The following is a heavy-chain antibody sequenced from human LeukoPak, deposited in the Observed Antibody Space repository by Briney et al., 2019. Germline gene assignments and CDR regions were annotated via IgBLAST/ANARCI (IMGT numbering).Heavy chain of an antibody. CDR2: IYYSGST. CDR3: ARLWVN. D-gene: IGHD3-16*01. V-gene: IGHV4-39*01. CDR1: GGSISSSSYS. J-gene: IGHJ4*02. Sequence: SETLSLTCTVSGGSISSSSYSWGWIRQPPGKGLEWIGSIYYSGSTYYNPSLKSRITISVDTSKNQFSLKLSSLTAADTAVYYCARLWVNWGQGTLVTVSS.